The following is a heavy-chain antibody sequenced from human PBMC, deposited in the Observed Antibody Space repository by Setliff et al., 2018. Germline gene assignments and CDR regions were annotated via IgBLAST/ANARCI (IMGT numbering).Heavy chain of an antibody. CDR2: IYWNDDK. CDR3: AHKYGDYVRYFQH. CDR1: GYSISSGYI. J-gene: IGHJ1*01. V-gene: IGHV2-5*01. Sequence: TLSPTCTVSGYSISSGYIWGWIRQPPGKALEWLALIYWNDDKRYSPSLKSRLTITKDTSKNQVVLTMTNMDPVDTATYYCAHKYGDYVRYFQHWGQGTLVTVSS. D-gene: IGHD4-17*01.